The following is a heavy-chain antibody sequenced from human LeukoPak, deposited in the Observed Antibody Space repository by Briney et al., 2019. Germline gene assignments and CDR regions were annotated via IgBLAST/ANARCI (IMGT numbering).Heavy chain of an antibody. CDR3: ASLDSSSLAFDY. CDR1: GGSISSYY. Sequence: SETLSLTCTVSGGSISSYYWSWIRQPAGKGLESIGHISTSGSTNYNPSLKSRVTMSVDTSKNQFSLKLSSVTAADTAVYYCASLDSSSLAFDYWGQGTLVTVSS. CDR2: ISTSGST. D-gene: IGHD6-13*01. J-gene: IGHJ4*02. V-gene: IGHV4-4*07.